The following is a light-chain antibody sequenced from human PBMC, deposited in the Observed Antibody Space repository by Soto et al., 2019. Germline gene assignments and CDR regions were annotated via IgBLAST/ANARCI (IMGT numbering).Light chain of an antibody. V-gene: IGLV2-14*01. J-gene: IGLJ1*01. CDR2: EVS. Sequence: QSVLTQPASVSGSPGQSITISCTGTNSDVGGYNYVSWYQQHPGKAPKLMIYEVSSRPSGGSNRFSGSKSGNTASLTISGLQAEDEADYYCSSYTSSSTRLFGTGTKGTLL. CDR3: SSYTSSSTRL. CDR1: NSDVGGYNY.